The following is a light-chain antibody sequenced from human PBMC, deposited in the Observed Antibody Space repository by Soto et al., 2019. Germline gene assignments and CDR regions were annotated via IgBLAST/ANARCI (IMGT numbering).Light chain of an antibody. CDR2: GAS. CDR3: QQYNNWPRT. J-gene: IGKJ1*01. V-gene: IGKV3-20*01. Sequence: EIVWTQSPGTLSLSPGERATLSCRASQSVISTYLAWYQQKPGQAPRLLIYGASSRATGIPDRFSGSGSGTDFTLTISRLETEDFAVYYCQQYNNWPRTFGQGTKVDIK. CDR1: QSVISTY.